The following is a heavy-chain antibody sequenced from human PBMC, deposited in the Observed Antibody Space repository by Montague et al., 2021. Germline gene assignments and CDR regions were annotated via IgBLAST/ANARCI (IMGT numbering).Heavy chain of an antibody. V-gene: IGHV4-59*08. CDR1: GGSISEFY. D-gene: IGHD7-27*01. CDR3: ARRLGIRATFDY. CDR2: IYDSGTT. J-gene: IGHJ4*02. Sequence: SETLSLTCTVTGGSISEFYWSWIRQSPEKGLEWIGYIYDSGTTNYNPSLKSRVPISADTSMNQFSLNLRSVTAADTAVYFCARRLGIRATFDYWGQGTLVTVSS.